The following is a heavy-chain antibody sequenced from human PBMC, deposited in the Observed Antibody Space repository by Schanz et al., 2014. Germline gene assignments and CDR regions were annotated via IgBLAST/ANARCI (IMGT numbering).Heavy chain of an antibody. CDR3: AKTPREYCNYDNCPNWCDS. D-gene: IGHD2-15*01. Sequence: VPLVESGGGVVQPGRSLRLSCAASGFTFGDYAMTWVRQAPGKGLEWVSAINTGVNTYYADSVRGRFTMSRNNSKNTLYLQMNSLRAEDAAVYYCAKTPREYCNYDNCPNWCDSWGQGTLVTASS. V-gene: IGHV3-23*04. CDR2: INTGVNT. CDR1: GFTFGDYA. J-gene: IGHJ5*01.